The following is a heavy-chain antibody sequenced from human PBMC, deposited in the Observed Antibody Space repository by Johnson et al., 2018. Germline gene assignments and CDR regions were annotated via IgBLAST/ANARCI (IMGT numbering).Heavy chain of an antibody. V-gene: IGHV3-7*01. CDR3: ARDALTKHDDYVWGSYRNDAFDI. CDR1: GFTFSSYW. J-gene: IGHJ3*02. CDR2: IKQDGSEK. Sequence: VQLVESGGGLVQPGGSLRLSCAASGFTFSSYWMSWVRQAPGKGLEWVANIKQDGSEKYYVDSVKGRFTIPRDNAKNSLYLQMNSLRAEDTAVYYCARDALTKHDDYVWGSYRNDAFDIWGQGTMVTVSS. D-gene: IGHD3-16*02.